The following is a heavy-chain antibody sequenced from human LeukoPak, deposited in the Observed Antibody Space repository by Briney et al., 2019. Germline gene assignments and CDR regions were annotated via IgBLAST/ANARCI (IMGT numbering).Heavy chain of an antibody. V-gene: IGHV3-48*03. J-gene: IGHJ4*02. CDR1: GFTFSSYE. Sequence: GGSLRLSCAASGFTFSSYEMNWVRQAPGKGLEWVSYISSSGSTIYYADSVKGRFTISRDNAKNSLYLQMNSLRAEDTAVYYCARQLLLFGEFVGYFDYWGQGSLVTVSS. D-gene: IGHD3-10*01. CDR2: ISSSGSTI. CDR3: ARQLLLFGEFVGYFDY.